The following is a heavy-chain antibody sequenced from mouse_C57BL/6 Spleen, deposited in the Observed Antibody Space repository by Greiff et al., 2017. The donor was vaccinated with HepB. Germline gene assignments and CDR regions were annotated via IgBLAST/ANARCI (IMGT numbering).Heavy chain of an antibody. CDR2: INPNNGGT. J-gene: IGHJ1*03. CDR3: ARGYDYYGSSYWYFDV. D-gene: IGHD1-1*01. Sequence: EVQLQQSGPELVKPGASVKIPCKASGYTFTDYNMDWVKQSHGKSLEWIGDINPNNGGTIYNQKFKGKATLTVDKSSSTAYMELRSLTSEDTAVYYCARGYDYYGSSYWYFDVWGTGTTVTVSS. V-gene: IGHV1-18*01. CDR1: GYTFTDYN.